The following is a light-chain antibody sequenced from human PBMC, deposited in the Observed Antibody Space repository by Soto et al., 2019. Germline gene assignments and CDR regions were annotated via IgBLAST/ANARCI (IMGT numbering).Light chain of an antibody. CDR1: SSDIGSYNL. V-gene: IGLV2-23*02. J-gene: IGLJ3*02. CDR2: EVS. Sequence: QSAPTQPASVSGSLGQSISISCTGTSSDIGSYNLVSWYQQYPGKAPKLMILEVSERPSGVSNRFSGSKSGDTASLTISGLQAEDEADYYCCSYAGSGKVVFGGGTKVTVL. CDR3: CSYAGSGKVV.